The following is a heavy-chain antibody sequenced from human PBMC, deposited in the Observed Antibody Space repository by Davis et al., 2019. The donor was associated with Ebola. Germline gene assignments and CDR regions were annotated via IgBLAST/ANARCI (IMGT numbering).Heavy chain of an antibody. D-gene: IGHD3-22*01. CDR3: ARIITMKVVVNYNMDV. Sequence: GGSLRLSCAASGFTFSSYAMHWVRQAPGKGLEWVAVISYDGSNKYYADSVKGRFTISRDNSKNTLYLQMNSLRAEDTAVYYCARIITMKVVVNYNMDVWGKGTTVTVSS. J-gene: IGHJ6*03. CDR1: GFTFSSYA. CDR2: ISYDGSNK. V-gene: IGHV3-30-3*01.